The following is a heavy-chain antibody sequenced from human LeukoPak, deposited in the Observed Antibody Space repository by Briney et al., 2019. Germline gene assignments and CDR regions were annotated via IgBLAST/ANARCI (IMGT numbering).Heavy chain of an antibody. CDR1: GGSISSYY. J-gene: IGHJ4*02. CDR3: AVLEMATIES. CDR2: IYYSGST. Sequence: SETLSLTCTVSGGSISSYYWSWIRQPPGKGLGWIGYIYYSGSTNYNPSLKSRVTISVDTSKNQFSLKLSSVTAADTPVYYCAVLEMATIESWGQGTLVTVSS. V-gene: IGHV4-59*08. D-gene: IGHD5-24*01.